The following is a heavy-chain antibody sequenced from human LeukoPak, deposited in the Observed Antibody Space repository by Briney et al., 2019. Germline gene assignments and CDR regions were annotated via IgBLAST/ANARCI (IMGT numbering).Heavy chain of an antibody. J-gene: IGHJ3*02. V-gene: IGHV1-2*06. Sequence: AASVKVSCKASGYIFTDYYIHWVRQARGQGLEWMGRINPNSGGTYFAQSFEARVTLSRDTSINTAYMEMRGLTSDDTAIYYCARDRRGYDDAFDIWGQGTMVTVSS. CDR2: INPNSGGT. CDR3: ARDRRGYDDAFDI. D-gene: IGHD5-12*01. CDR1: GYIFTDYY.